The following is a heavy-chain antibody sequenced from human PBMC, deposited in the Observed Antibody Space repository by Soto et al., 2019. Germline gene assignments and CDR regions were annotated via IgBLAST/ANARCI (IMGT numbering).Heavy chain of an antibody. CDR2: IYYSGNT. V-gene: IGHV4-59*01. CDR3: ARGGRDGYNYLFDY. J-gene: IGHJ4*02. D-gene: IGHD5-12*01. CDR1: GGSISSYY. Sequence: SETLSLTCTVSGGSISSYYWSWIRQPPGKGLEWIGYIYYSGNTNYNPSLKSRVGISVDTSKNQLSLKLSSVTAADTAVYFCARGGRDGYNYLFDYWGQGTLVTVSS.